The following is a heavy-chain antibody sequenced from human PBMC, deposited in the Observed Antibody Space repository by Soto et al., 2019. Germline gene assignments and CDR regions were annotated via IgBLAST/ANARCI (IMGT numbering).Heavy chain of an antibody. J-gene: IGHJ5*02. CDR1: GGSISSGY. CDR3: ARVPGP. V-gene: IGHV4-59*12. CDR2: IYLGGST. Sequence: SETLSLTYSVSGGSISSGYWTWIRHPPGKGLEWIGYIYLGGSTNYNPSLKSRVTISVDRSKNQFSLKLSSVTAADTAVYYCARVPGPWGQGTLVTV. D-gene: IGHD7-27*01.